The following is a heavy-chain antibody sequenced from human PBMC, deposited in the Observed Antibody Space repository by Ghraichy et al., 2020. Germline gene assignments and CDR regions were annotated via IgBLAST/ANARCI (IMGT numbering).Heavy chain of an antibody. J-gene: IGHJ3*02. CDR2: INHSGST. Sequence: IREINHSGSTNYNPSLKSRVTISVDTSKNQFSLKLSSVTAADTAVDYCARWDSSGLILIAFDIWG. CDR3: ARWDSSGLILIAFDI. V-gene: IGHV4-34*01. D-gene: IGHD3-22*01.